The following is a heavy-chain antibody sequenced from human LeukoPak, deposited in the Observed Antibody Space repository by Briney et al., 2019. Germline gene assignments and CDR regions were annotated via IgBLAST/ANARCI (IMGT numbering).Heavy chain of an antibody. V-gene: IGHV1-46*01. J-gene: IGHJ4*02. CDR3: ARDLLEWLFDY. CDR1: GYTFTSYD. CDR2: INPSGGST. Sequence: ASVKVSCKASGYTFTSYDINWVRQAPGQGLEWMGIINPSGGSTSYAQKFQGRVTMTRDTSTSTVYMELSSLRSEDTAVYYYARDLLEWLFDYWGQGTLVTVSS. D-gene: IGHD3-3*01.